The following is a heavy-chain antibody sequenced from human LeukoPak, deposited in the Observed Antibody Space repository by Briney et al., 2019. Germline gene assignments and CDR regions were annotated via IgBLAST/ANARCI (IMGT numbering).Heavy chain of an antibody. CDR2: INHSGGST. J-gene: IGHJ4*02. CDR3: ARSQKLGATGD. V-gene: IGHV1-46*03. D-gene: IGHD1-26*01. Sequence: GASVKVSCKASGYTYTSYYMHWVRQAPGQGLEWMGIINHSGGSTSYAQKFQGRVTMTRDTSTSTVYMELSSLRSEDTAVYYCARSQKLGATGDWGQGTLVIVSS. CDR1: GYTYTSYY.